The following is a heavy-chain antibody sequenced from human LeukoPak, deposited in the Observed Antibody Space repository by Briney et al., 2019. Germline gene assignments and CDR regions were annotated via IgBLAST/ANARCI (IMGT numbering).Heavy chain of an antibody. CDR2: IRSKAYGGTT. V-gene: IGHV3-49*03. CDR1: GFTFGDYA. D-gene: IGHD6-13*01. J-gene: IGHJ4*02. CDR3: TRDLRSSSWNDAYYFDY. Sequence: GGSLRLSCTASGFTFGDYAMSWFRQAPGKGLEWVGFIRSKAYGGTTEYAASVKGRFTISRDDSKSIAYLQMNSLKTEDTAVYYCTRDLRSSSWNDAYYFDYWGQGTLVTVSS.